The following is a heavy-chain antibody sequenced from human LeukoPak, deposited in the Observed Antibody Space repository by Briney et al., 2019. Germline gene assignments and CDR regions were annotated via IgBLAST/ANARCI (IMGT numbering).Heavy chain of an antibody. D-gene: IGHD1-1*01. CDR3: VRDFSLTRLERPFDS. Sequence: GGSLRLSCAAFGFTFSAYWMTWVRQAPGKGLEWVANIKQDGSDKYYVDSVKGRFTISKDNAKNSLYLQMNSLRAEDTAVYYCVRDFSLTRLERPFDSWGQGTLVIVSS. CDR1: GFTFSAYW. CDR2: IKQDGSDK. J-gene: IGHJ4*02. V-gene: IGHV3-7*01.